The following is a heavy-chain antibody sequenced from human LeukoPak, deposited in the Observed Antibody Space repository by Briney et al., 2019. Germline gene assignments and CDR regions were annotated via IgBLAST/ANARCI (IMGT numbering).Heavy chain of an antibody. CDR2: INHSGST. J-gene: IGHJ4*02. V-gene: IGHV4-34*01. Sequence: PSETLSLTCAVYGGSFSGYYLSWVRQPPGEGLEWIGEINHSGSTNYNPSLKSRVTISVDTSKNQFSLKLSSVTAADTAVYYCASYDYYFDYWGQGTLVTVSS. D-gene: IGHD3-22*01. CDR3: ASYDYYFDY. CDR1: GGSFSGYY.